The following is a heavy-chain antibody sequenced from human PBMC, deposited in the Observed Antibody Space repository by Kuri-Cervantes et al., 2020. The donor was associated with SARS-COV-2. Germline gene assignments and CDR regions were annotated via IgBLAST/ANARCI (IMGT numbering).Heavy chain of an antibody. CDR1: GFTFGDYA. Sequence: GGSLRLSCTAFGFTFGDYAMSWVRQAPGKGLEWVGFIRSKAYGGTTEYAASVKGRFTISRDDSKSIAYLQMNSLRAEDTALYYCARDLSDSSTPPHDPWGQGTLVTVSS. J-gene: IGHJ5*02. V-gene: IGHV3-49*04. CDR3: ARDLSDSSTPPHDP. CDR2: IRSKAYGGTT. D-gene: IGHD2-2*01.